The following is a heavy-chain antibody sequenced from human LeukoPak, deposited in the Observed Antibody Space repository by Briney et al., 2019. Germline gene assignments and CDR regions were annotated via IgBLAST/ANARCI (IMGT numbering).Heavy chain of an antibody. J-gene: IGHJ2*01. CDR3: ASLEGDILTGYYFGVFDL. CDR1: GGSISSSSYY. CDR2: IYYSGST. V-gene: IGHV4-39*01. D-gene: IGHD3-9*01. Sequence: SETLSLTCTVSGGSISSSSYYWGWIRQPPGKGLEWIGSIYYSGSTYYNPSLKSRVTISVDTSKNQFSLKLRSVTAADTAVYYCASLEGDILTGYYFGVFDLWGRGTLVTVSS.